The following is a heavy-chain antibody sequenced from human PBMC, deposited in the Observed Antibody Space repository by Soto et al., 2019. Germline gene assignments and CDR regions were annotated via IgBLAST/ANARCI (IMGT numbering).Heavy chain of an antibody. CDR2: INWNSGTF. Sequence: PGRPLKLACAVSWFTFDHYGMHWAREGPGKGLEWVSGINWNSGTFDYADSVKGRFTISRDNSKNTLYLQMKSLRDEDTAVYYCESFDYWGQGT. CDR3: ESFDY. J-gene: IGHJ4*02. CDR1: WFTFDHYG. V-gene: IGHV3-9*01.